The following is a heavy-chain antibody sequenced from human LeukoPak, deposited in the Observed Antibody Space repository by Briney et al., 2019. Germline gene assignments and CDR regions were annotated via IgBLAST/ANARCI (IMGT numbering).Heavy chain of an antibody. CDR3: VRDLGVDTTMIFFDY. V-gene: IGHV1-18*01. CDR2: ISAYNGNT. CDR1: GYTFTSYG. J-gene: IGHJ4*02. D-gene: IGHD5-18*01. Sequence: GASVKVSCKASGYTFTSYGISWVRQAPGQGLEWMGWISAYNGNTNYAQKLQGRVTMTTDISASTAYMEVRSLRSEDTAVYYCVRDLGVDTTMIFFDYWGQGSAVTVSS.